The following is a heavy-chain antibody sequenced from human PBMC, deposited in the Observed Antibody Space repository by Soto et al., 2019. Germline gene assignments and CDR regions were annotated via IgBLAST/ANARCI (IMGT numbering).Heavy chain of an antibody. D-gene: IGHD1-7*01. CDR3: ATYSAYSNSYFDY. Sequence: SETLSLTCAVSGGSIISSGYAWSWIRQPPGKGLEWIGYIYPSGTIFYNPSLNSRVTISVDTSNNRFSLRLSSVTAADTAVYYCATYSAYSNSYFDYWGRGTLVTVSS. V-gene: IGHV4-30-2*01. J-gene: IGHJ4*01. CDR2: IYPSGTI. CDR1: GGSIISSGYA.